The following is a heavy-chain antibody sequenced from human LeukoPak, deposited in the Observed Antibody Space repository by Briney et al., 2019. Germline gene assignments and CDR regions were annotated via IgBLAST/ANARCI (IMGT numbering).Heavy chain of an antibody. V-gene: IGHV4-59*01. J-gene: IGHJ4*02. D-gene: IGHD4-17*01. Sequence: SETLSLTGTVSGGSISSYSWSWIRQPPGKRLEWIGYVYYSGTTNYNPSLRSRVTISVDTSKNQFSLKLNSVTAADTAVYYCAREEYGDYVGYWGQGTLVTVAS. CDR2: VYYSGTT. CDR3: AREEYGDYVGY. CDR1: GGSISSYS.